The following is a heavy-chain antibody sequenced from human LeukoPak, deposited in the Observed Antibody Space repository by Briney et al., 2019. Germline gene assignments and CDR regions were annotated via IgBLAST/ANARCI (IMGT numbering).Heavy chain of an antibody. CDR3: AREPTVTTLRDNWFDP. Sequence: PSETLSLTCTVSGGSISSSSYYWGWIRQPPGKGLEWIGSIYYSGSTYYNPSLKSRVTISVDTSKNQFSLKLSSVTAADTAVYYCAREPTVTTLRDNWFDPWGQGTLVTVSS. CDR1: GGSISSSSYY. J-gene: IGHJ5*02. D-gene: IGHD4-17*01. V-gene: IGHV4-39*07. CDR2: IYYSGST.